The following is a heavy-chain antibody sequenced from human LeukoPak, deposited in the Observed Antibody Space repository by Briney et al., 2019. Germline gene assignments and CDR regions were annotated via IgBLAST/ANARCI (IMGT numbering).Heavy chain of an antibody. CDR2: ISDIGSI. Sequence: SETLSLTCTVSGGSISSYYWSWIRQPPGKGLEGIAYISDIGSIDYNPSLKSRVTISLDTSKNQFSLKLSSVTAADTAVYYCAGHHPRNTVDFWGQGTLVTVSS. D-gene: IGHD2/OR15-2a*01. CDR3: AGHHPRNTVDF. CDR1: GGSISSYY. V-gene: IGHV4-59*08. J-gene: IGHJ4*02.